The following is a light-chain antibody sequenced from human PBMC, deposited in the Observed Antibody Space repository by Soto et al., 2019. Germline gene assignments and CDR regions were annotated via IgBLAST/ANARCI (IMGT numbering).Light chain of an antibody. V-gene: IGLV4-69*01. J-gene: IGLJ3*02. CDR2: LKSDGSH. Sequence: QSVLTQSPSASASLGASVKLTCTLSSAHSSYAIAWHQQQPEKGPRYLMKLKSDGSHTKGDGIPDRFSGSSSGAERYLTISSLQSEDEADYYCQTWGTGIWVFGGGTKLTVL. CDR1: SAHSSYA. CDR3: QTWGTGIWV.